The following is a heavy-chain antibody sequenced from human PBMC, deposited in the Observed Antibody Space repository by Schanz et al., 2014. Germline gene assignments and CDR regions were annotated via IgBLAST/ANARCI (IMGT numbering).Heavy chain of an antibody. D-gene: IGHD3-10*01. CDR3: AKGRFGELSAFDI. V-gene: IGHV3-64*04. CDR2: ISGSGGST. CDR1: GFTFSIYA. Sequence: VQLVESGGGLVQPGGSLRLSCSASGFTFSIYAMHWVRQAPGKGLEYVSAISGSGGSTYYADSVKGRFTISRDNSKNTLYLQMNSLRAEDTAVYYCAKGRFGELSAFDIWGQGTMVTVSS. J-gene: IGHJ3*02.